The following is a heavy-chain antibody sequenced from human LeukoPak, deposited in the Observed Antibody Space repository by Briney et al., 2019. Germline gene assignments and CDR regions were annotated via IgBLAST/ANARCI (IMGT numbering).Heavy chain of an antibody. CDR3: ARADDIVVDIRFDP. D-gene: IGHD2-15*01. V-gene: IGHV1-2*02. CDR1: GYTFTGYY. CDR2: INPKSGGT. J-gene: IGHJ5*02. Sequence: ASVKVSCKDSGYTFTGYYMHWGRQAPGEGGERMGWINPKSGGTNYAQKLEGRVTMTRDTTIRTAYMELSRLRSDDTAVYYCARADDIVVDIRFDPWGQGTLVTVSS.